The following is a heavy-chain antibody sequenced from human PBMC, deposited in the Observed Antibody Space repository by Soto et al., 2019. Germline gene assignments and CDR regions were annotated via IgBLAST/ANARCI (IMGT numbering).Heavy chain of an antibody. J-gene: IGHJ6*01. Sequence: VGSLRLSCASSVFTFSSYWMSCVRHSPGKGLEWVANIKQDGSEKYYVDSVKGRFTISRDNAKNSLYLQMNSLRAEDTAVYYCARDWAIFGVLNPVMEVWGEGTTVNVSS. CDR2: IKQDGSEK. D-gene: IGHD3-3*01. CDR1: VFTFSSYW. V-gene: IGHV3-7*01. CDR3: ARDWAIFGVLNPVMEV.